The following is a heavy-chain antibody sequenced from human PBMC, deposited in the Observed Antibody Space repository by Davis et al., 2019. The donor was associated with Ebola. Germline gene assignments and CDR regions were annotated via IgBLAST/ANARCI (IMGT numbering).Heavy chain of an antibody. Sequence: PVKVSCKASGGTFSSYAISWVRQAPGQGLEWMGGIIPIFDTANYAQKFQGRVTITADKSTSTAYMELSSLRSEDTAVYYCARESRGLLWFGDFDYWGQGTLVTVSS. D-gene: IGHD3-10*01. CDR3: ARESRGLLWFGDFDY. CDR2: IIPIFDTA. V-gene: IGHV1-69*06. CDR1: GGTFSSYA. J-gene: IGHJ4*02.